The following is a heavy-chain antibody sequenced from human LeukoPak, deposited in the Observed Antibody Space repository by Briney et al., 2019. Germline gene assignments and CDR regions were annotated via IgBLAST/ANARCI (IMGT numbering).Heavy chain of an antibody. V-gene: IGHV3-7*01. CDR1: GLTFTNFG. CDR2: IRPDGSEQ. Sequence: GGSLRLSCAASGLTFTNFGANCIRRARGGGLEGVANIRPDGSEQFYVDSVKGRFTISRDNAKNSVYLQMNSLRADDRAIYHCAGRDSARNPWSYGGEGTPVTVS. J-gene: IGHJ4*02. CDR3: AGRDSARNPWSY. D-gene: IGHD2-8*01.